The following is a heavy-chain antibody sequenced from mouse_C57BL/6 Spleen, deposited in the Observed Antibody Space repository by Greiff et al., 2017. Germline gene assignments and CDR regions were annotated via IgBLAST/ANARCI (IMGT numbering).Heavy chain of an antibody. Sequence: VQLQQSGAELARPGASVKLSCKASGYTFTSYGISWVKQSTGQGLEWIGEIYPRSGNTYYNEKFKGKATLTADKSSSTAYMELRSLTSEDSAVYFCARTLYYYGSSFYYFDYWGQGTTLTVSS. V-gene: IGHV1-81*01. CDR2: IYPRSGNT. J-gene: IGHJ2*01. CDR1: GYTFTSYG. CDR3: ARTLYYYGSSFYYFDY. D-gene: IGHD1-1*01.